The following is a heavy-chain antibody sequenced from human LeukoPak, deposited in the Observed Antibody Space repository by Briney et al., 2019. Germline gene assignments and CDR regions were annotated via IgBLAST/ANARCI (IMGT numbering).Heavy chain of an antibody. Sequence: GESLKISCKGSGYTFSSYWIGWVRQMPGKGLEWMGIIYPDDSDTRYSPSFQGQVTISADKSISTAYLQWSSLKASDTAMYYCVRPYCGGDCYLDYWGQGTLVTVSS. V-gene: IGHV5-51*01. CDR2: IYPDDSDT. J-gene: IGHJ4*02. CDR1: GYTFSSYW. CDR3: VRPYCGGDCYLDY. D-gene: IGHD2-21*02.